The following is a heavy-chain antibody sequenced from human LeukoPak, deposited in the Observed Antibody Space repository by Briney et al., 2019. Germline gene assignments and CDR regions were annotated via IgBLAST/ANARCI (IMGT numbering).Heavy chain of an antibody. CDR3: ARDGGWHRFDY. CDR2: INEDGSQK. Sequence: GGSLRLSCAASGFTFSSYAMSWVRQAPEKGLEWVANINEDGSQKYYLGSVTGRFTISRDNAKNSLYLQMNSLSAEDTAMYYCARDGGWHRFDYWGQGTLVIVSS. CDR1: GFTFSSYA. J-gene: IGHJ4*02. V-gene: IGHV3-7*03. D-gene: IGHD6-19*01.